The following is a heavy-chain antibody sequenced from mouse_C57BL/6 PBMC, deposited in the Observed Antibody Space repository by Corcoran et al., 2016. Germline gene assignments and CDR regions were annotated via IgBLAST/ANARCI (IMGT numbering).Heavy chain of an antibody. J-gene: IGHJ1*03. V-gene: IGHV1-53*01. CDR1: GYTFTSYW. CDR3: ARSGYGSRWYFDV. CDR2: INPSNGGT. Sequence: QVQLQQPGTELVKPGAAVKLSCKASGYTFTSYWMHWVKQRPGQGLEWIGNINPSNGGTNYNEKFKSKATLTVDKSSSTAYMQLSSLTSEDSAVYYCARSGYGSRWYFDVWGTGTTVTVSS. D-gene: IGHD1-1*01.